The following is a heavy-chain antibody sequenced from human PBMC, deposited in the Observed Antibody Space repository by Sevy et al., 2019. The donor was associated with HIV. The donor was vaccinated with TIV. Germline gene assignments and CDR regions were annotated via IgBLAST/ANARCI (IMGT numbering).Heavy chain of an antibody. D-gene: IGHD6-6*01. V-gene: IGHV3-30-3*01. CDR1: GFTFSSYA. Sequence: GGSLRLSCAASGFTFSSYAMHWVRQAPGKGLEWVEVISYDGSNKYYADSVKGRFTISRDNSKNTLYLQMNSLRAEDTAVYYCARDLIAARPYYYYGMDVWGQGTTVTVSS. J-gene: IGHJ6*02. CDR2: ISYDGSNK. CDR3: ARDLIAARPYYYYGMDV.